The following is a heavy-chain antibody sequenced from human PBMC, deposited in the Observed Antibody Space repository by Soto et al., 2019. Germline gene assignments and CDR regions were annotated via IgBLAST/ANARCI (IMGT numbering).Heavy chain of an antibody. D-gene: IGHD6-6*01. V-gene: IGHV3-13*01. CDR3: ARELVNYCMDV. J-gene: IGHJ6*02. CDR2: IVTAGDT. CDR1: GFTFRRYD. Sequence: EVQLVESGGGLVQPGGSLRLSCAASGFTFRRYDMHWVRQATGKGLEWVSVIVTAGDTYYPGSVKGRFTISRENAQNSLYLQINNLRAVDTAVYYCARELVNYCMDVWGQGTTVTVSS.